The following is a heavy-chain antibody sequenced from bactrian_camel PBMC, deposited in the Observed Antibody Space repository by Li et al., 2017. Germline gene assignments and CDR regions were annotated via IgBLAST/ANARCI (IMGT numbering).Heavy chain of an antibody. J-gene: IGHJ4*01. V-gene: IGHV3S54*01. CDR2: IHTGPGTT. Sequence: HVQLVESGGGSVETGGSLTLSCAASGSGYISGTACMGWFRRTPGKQREGVASIHTGPGTTYYADSVKGRFTISQDNAKRMLYLQMDSLKPEDTAVYFCAAAQGCDCYRGSCEFRPPVHWGQGTQVTVS. CDR1: GSGYISGTAC. D-gene: IGHD2*01. CDR3: AAAQGCDCYRGSCEFRPPVH.